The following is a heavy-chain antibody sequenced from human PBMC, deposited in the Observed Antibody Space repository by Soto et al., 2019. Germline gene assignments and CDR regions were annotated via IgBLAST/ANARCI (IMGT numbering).Heavy chain of an antibody. CDR3: ARDPQSTIAVAGTSRLYYYYYGMDV. CDR2: ISAYNGNT. V-gene: IGHV1-18*01. CDR1: GYTFTGYG. Sequence: GASVKVSCKASGYTFTGYGISWVRQAPGQGLEWMGWISAYNGNTNYAQKLQGRVTMTTDTSTSTAYMELRSLRSDDTAVYYCARDPQSTIAVAGTSRLYYYYYGMDVWGQGTTVTVSS. J-gene: IGHJ6*02. D-gene: IGHD6-19*01.